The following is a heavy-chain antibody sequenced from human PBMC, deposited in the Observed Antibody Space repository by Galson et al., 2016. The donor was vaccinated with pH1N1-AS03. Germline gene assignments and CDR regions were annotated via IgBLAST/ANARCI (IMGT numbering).Heavy chain of an antibody. CDR3: ARRISVTGREFDS. CDR1: AYTFANYC. D-gene: IGHD6-19*01. Sequence: QSGPEVKKPGESLKISCKASAYTFANYCIVWVRHMPRKGLEWMGIRYPANFDTRYSPAFQGHVTISADTSINTAYLQWSSLRASDTAMYYCARRISVTGREFDSWGQGTLVTVSS. J-gene: IGHJ5*01. CDR2: RYPANFDT. V-gene: IGHV5-51*01.